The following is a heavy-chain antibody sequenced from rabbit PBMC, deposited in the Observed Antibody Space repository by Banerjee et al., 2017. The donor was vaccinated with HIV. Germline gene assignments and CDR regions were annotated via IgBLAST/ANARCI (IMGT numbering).Heavy chain of an antibody. CDR3: ARDLAGVIGWNFNL. CDR2: IYTGTSGST. CDR1: GFDLSSYYY. Sequence: QEQLVESGGGLVQPEGSLTLTCTASGFDLSSYYYICWVRQAPEKGLELIACIYTGTSGSTWYANWAKGRFTISKTSSTTVTLQMTSLTAADTATYFCARDLAGVIGWNFNLWGPGTLVTVS. V-gene: IGHV1S45*01. D-gene: IGHD4-1*01. J-gene: IGHJ4*01.